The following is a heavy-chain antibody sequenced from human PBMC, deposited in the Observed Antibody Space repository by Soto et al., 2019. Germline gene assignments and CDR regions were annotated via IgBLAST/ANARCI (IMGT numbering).Heavy chain of an antibody. CDR3: AAGGTRWLKSPFDY. J-gene: IGHJ4*02. CDR2: FDPEDGET. V-gene: IGHV1-24*01. D-gene: IGHD1-1*01. CDR1: GHTLTELS. Sequence: QVQLVQSGAEVKKPGASVKVSCKVSGHTLTELSMHWVRLAPGKGLEWMGGFDPEDGETISAQKFQGRVTMTEDTSTDSTYLELSSLRAEDTAVYYCAAGGTRWLKSPFDYGGKGTLVTISS.